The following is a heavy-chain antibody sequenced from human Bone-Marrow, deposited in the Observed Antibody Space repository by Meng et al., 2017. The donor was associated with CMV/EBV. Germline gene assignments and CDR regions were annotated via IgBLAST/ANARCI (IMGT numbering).Heavy chain of an antibody. CDR1: GYTFTSYY. J-gene: IGHJ3*02. CDR3: ARDGVVPAACDI. D-gene: IGHD2-2*01. CDR2: INPSGGST. V-gene: IGHV1-46*01. Sequence: ASVKVSCKASGYTFTSYYMHWVRQAPGQGLEWMGIINPSGGSTSYAQKFQGRVTMTRDTSTTTVYMELSSLRSEDTAVYYCARDGVVPAACDIWGRGTMDTVSS.